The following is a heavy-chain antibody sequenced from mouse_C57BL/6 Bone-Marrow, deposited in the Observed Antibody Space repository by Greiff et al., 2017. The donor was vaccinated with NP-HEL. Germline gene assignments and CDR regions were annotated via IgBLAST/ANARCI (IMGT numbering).Heavy chain of an antibody. V-gene: IGHV1-80*01. CDR1: GYAFSSYW. Sequence: VQLQQSGAELVKPGASVKISCKASGYAFSSYWMNWVKQRPGKGLEWIGQIYPGDGDTNYNGKFKGKATLTADKSSSTAYMQLSSLASEDSAVYCCARYYGSSYYFDYWGQGTTLTVSS. CDR2: IYPGDGDT. J-gene: IGHJ2*01. CDR3: ARYYGSSYYFDY. D-gene: IGHD1-1*01.